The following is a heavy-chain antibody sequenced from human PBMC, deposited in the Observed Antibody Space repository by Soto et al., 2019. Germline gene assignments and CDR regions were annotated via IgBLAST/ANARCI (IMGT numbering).Heavy chain of an antibody. CDR2: ISYDGSNK. J-gene: IGHJ4*02. D-gene: IGHD3-16*01. CDR3: ARWGDTKSSFDY. CDR1: GFTFSSYA. Sequence: GGSLRLSCAASGFTFSSYAMHWVRQAPGKGLEWVAVISYDGSNKYYADSVKGRFTISRDNSKNTLYLQMNSLRAEDTAVYYCARWGDTKSSFDYWGQGTLVTVSS. V-gene: IGHV3-30-3*01.